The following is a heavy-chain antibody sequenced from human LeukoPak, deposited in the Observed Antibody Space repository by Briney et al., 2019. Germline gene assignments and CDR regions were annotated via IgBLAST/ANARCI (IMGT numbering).Heavy chain of an antibody. J-gene: IGHJ3*02. Sequence: SSQTLSLTCTVSGGSISSGGYYWSWIRQHPGKGLEWIGYIYYSGSTYYNPSLKSRVTISVDTSKNQFSLKLSSVTAADTAVYYCARDVVVTAAVDAFDMWGQEPMDTVSS. CDR2: IYYSGST. CDR3: ARDVVVTAAVDAFDM. V-gene: IGHV4-31*03. D-gene: IGHD2-2*01. CDR1: GGSISSGGYY.